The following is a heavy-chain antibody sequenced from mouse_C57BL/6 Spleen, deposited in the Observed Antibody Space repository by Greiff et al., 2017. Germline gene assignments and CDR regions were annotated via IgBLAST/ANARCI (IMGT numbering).Heavy chain of an antibody. CDR3: TRDYGNYDFDV. J-gene: IGHJ1*03. D-gene: IGHD2-1*01. V-gene: IGHV5-9-1*02. CDR2: ISSGGDYI. Sequence: EVKVEESGEGLVKPGGSLKLSCAASGFTFSSYAMSWVRQTPEKRLEWVAYISSGGDYIYYADTVKGRFTISRDNARNTLYLQMSSLKSEDTAMYYCTRDYGNYDFDVWGTGTTVTVSS. CDR1: GFTFSSYA.